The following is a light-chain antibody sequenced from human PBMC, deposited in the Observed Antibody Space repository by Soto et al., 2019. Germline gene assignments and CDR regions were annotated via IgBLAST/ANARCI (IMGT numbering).Light chain of an antibody. Sequence: QSALTQPPSASGSPGQSVTISCTGTRSDVGDYNYVPWYQQHPGKAPKLIIYEVNKRPSGVPDRFSGSKSGNTASLSVSGRQADDEGDYYCSSYAGRNNLEVFGGGTKLTVL. CDR1: RSDVGDYNY. CDR3: SSYAGRNNLEV. CDR2: EVN. V-gene: IGLV2-8*01. J-gene: IGLJ2*01.